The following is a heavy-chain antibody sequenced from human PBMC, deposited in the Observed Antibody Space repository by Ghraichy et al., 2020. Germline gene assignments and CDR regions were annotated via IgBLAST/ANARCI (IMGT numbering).Heavy chain of an antibody. CDR2: IDYSGNT. V-gene: IGHV4-39*01. Sequence: SCTVPGGSISSSNYYWGWIRQPPGKGLEWIGSIDYSGNTYDNPSLKSRVTLSIDISKNQFSLRLRSVTAADTAVYYCARLRSLLAGYDDFDVWGPGTMVTVSS. J-gene: IGHJ3*01. CDR1: GGSISSSNYY. CDR3: ARLRSLLAGYDDFDV. D-gene: IGHD6-19*01.